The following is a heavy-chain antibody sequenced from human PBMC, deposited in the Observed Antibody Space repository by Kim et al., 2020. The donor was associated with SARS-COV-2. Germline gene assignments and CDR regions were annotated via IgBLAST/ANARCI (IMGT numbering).Heavy chain of an antibody. Sequence: SETLSLTCTVSGGSISSSSYYWGWIRQPPGKGLEWIGSIYYSGSTYYNPSLKSRVTISVDTSKNQFSLKLSSVTAADTAVYYCARHFPDPREDYGSGSYSRPFDYWGQGTLVTVSS. V-gene: IGHV4-39*01. J-gene: IGHJ4*02. CDR1: GGSISSSSYY. D-gene: IGHD3-10*01. CDR2: IYYSGST. CDR3: ARHFPDPREDYGSGSYSRPFDY.